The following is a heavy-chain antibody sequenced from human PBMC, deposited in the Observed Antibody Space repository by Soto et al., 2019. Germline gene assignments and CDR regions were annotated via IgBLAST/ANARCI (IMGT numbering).Heavy chain of an antibody. J-gene: IGHJ3*02. D-gene: IGHD3-22*01. V-gene: IGHV1-69*06. CDR1: GGTFSSYA. CDR3: ARDRGYYYDSSGSNAFDI. CDR2: IIPIFGTA. Sequence: QVQLVQSGAEVKKPGSSVKVSCKASGGTFSSYAISWVRQAPGQGLEWMGGIIPIFGTANYAQKFQGRVTITADKSPSTAYMELRSLRSEDTAVYYCARDRGYYYDSSGSNAFDIWGQGTMVTVSS.